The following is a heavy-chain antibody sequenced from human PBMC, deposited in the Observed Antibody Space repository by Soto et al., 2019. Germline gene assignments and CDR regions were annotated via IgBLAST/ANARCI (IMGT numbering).Heavy chain of an antibody. Sequence: HPGGSLVVSCAASGFTFSSYAMHWVRQAPGKGLEWVAVMSYDGSNKYYADSVKGRFTISRDNSKNTLYLQMNSLRAEDTAVYYCAKAPSIVLIGPHDYWGQGTMVTVSS. D-gene: IGHD3-22*01. CDR2: MSYDGSNK. V-gene: IGHV3-30*18. CDR3: AKAPSIVLIGPHDY. J-gene: IGHJ4*02. CDR1: GFTFSSYA.